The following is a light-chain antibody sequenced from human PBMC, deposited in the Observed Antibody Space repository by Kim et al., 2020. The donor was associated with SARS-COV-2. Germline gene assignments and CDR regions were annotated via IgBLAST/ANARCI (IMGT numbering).Light chain of an antibody. CDR1: NIVTKN. J-gene: IGLJ3*02. CDR3: QVWDSSTWV. Sequence: SVALGQTARITCGGNNIVTKNVHWYQQKPGQAPVLVMYRDTNRPSGIPERFSGSNSGNTATLTISRAQAGDEADYYCQVWDSSTWVFGGGTQLIVL. V-gene: IGLV3-9*01. CDR2: RDT.